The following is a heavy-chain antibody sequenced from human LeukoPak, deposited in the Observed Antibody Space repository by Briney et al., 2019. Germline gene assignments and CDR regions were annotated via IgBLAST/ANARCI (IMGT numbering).Heavy chain of an antibody. Sequence: SETLSLTCTVSGDSLTTSTYYWGWIRQPPGKGLEWIGSIYYSGSTYYNPSLKSRVTISVDTSKNQFSLKLSSVTAADTAVYYCARHDAAESPPILFDYWGQGTLVTVSS. CDR1: GDSLTTSTYY. V-gene: IGHV4-39*01. D-gene: IGHD6-13*01. CDR3: ARHDAAESPPILFDY. CDR2: IYYSGST. J-gene: IGHJ4*02.